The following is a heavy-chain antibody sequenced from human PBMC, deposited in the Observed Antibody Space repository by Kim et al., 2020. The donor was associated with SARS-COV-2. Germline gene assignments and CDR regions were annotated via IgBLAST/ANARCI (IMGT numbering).Heavy chain of an antibody. V-gene: IGHV1-3*01. CDR1: GYTFTSYA. J-gene: IGHJ6*02. CDR2: INAGNGNT. CDR3: ARALTIFGVVTRLGMDV. D-gene: IGHD3-3*01. Sequence: ASVKVSCKASGYTFTSYAMHWVRQAPGQRLEWMGWINAGNGNTKYSQKFQGRVTITRDTSASTAYMELSSLRSEDTAVYYCARALTIFGVVTRLGMDVWGQGTTVTVSS.